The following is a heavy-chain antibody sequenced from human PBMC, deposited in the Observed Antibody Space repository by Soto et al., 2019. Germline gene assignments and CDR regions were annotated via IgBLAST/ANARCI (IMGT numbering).Heavy chain of an antibody. J-gene: IGHJ5*02. D-gene: IGHD5-18*01. Sequence: SETLSLTCTVSGGSISSSSYYWGWIRQPPGKGLEWIGSIYYSGSTYYNPSLKSRVTISVDTSKNQFSLKLSSVTAADTAVYYCARQVGGYSYGNNWFDPWGQGTLVTVSS. CDR3: ARQVGGYSYGNNWFDP. CDR1: GGSISSSSYY. CDR2: IYYSGST. V-gene: IGHV4-39*01.